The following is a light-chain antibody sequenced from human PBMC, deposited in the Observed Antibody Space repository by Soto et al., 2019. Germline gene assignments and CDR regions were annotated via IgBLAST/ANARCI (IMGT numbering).Light chain of an antibody. Sequence: EIVLTQSPGTLSLSPGESATLSCRASESVSSSYLAWYQQKLGQAPRLLIYGASTRATGIPDRFSGSGSVTDLALTISRLEPEDSAVYYCQQYGGSPRTFGQGNKVEIK. CDR1: ESVSSSY. J-gene: IGKJ1*01. CDR3: QQYGGSPRT. CDR2: GAS. V-gene: IGKV3-20*01.